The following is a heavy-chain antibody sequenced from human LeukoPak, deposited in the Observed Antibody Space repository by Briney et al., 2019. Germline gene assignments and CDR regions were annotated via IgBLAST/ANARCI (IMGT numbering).Heavy chain of an antibody. D-gene: IGHD6-19*01. V-gene: IGHV3-21*01. CDR2: ISSSSSYI. J-gene: IGHJ4*02. Sequence: PGGSLRLSCAASGFTFSSYSMNWVRQAPGKGLEWVSSISSSSSYIYYADSVKGRFTISRDNAKNSLYLQMDSLRAKDTAVYYCARDVSLSGWSDYWGQGTLVTVSS. CDR1: GFTFSSYS. CDR3: ARDVSLSGWSDY.